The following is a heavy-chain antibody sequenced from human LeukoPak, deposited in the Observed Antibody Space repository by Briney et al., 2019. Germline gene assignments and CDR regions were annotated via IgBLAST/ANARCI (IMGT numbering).Heavy chain of an antibody. V-gene: IGHV3-21*01. CDR3: AKDWVTGKYGAYMHV. D-gene: IGHD7-27*01. CDR2: ITSSSSNK. CDR1: GFPFSRYS. Sequence: GSLRLSCAASGFPFSRYSMNWVRQAPGEGPEWVSSITSSSSNKDYVDSVKGRFTISRDNSKNTLYVQMNSLRAEDAGVYYCAKDWVTGKYGAYMHVWGKGTTVTISS. J-gene: IGHJ6*03.